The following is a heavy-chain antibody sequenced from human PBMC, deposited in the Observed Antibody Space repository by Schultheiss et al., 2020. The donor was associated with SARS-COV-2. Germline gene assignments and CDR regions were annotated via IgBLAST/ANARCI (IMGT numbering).Heavy chain of an antibody. J-gene: IGHJ5*02. CDR3: ARAEIVATISWFDP. D-gene: IGHD5-12*01. CDR1: GGSMSSYY. CDR2: IYYSGST. Sequence: SETLSLTCTVSGGSMSSYYWSWIRQPPGKGLEWIGYIYYSGSTYYNPSLKSRVTISVDTSKNQFSLKLSSVTAADTAVYYCARAEIVATISWFDPWGQGTLVTVSS. V-gene: IGHV4-59*12.